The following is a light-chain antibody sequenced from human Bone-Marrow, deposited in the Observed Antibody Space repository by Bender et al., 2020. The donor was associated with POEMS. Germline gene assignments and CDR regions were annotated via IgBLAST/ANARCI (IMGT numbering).Light chain of an antibody. CDR1: SGHSTYT. CDR2: FKSDGGH. V-gene: IGLV4-69*01. J-gene: IGLJ3*02. Sequence: QLVLTQSPSASASLGASVKLTCTLSSGHSTYTIAWYQQQPEKGPRYLMKFKSDGGHTKGDGIPDRFSGSRSGTEHYLTISSLQSEDEAEYYCQSWATGIGWVFGGGTKLTVL. CDR3: QSWATGIGWV.